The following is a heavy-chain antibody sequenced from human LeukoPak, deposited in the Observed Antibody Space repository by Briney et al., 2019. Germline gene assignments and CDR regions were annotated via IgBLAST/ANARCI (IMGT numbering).Heavy chain of an antibody. CDR2: IYPRDSDT. CDR1: GYTFTHQW. CDR3: ARHSDVVGAI. Sequence: GGSLKISCEASGYTFTHQWIGWVRQMPGTGLEWVGIIYPRDSDTIYSPPFQGHVTISADTSINTAYLEWRSLEASDTAMYYCARHSDVVGAIWGQGTQVTVSS. J-gene: IGHJ4*02. V-gene: IGHV5-51*01. D-gene: IGHD3-16*01.